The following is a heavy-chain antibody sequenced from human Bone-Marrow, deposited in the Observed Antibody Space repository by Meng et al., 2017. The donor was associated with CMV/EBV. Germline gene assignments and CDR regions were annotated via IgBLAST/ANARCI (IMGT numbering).Heavy chain of an antibody. Sequence: GESLKISCAASGFTFSSYAMHWVRQAPGKGLEWVAVISYDGSNKYYADSVKGRFTISRDNSKNTLYLQMNSLRAEDTAVYYCAQLGLYCSRTSCPDYWGQGTLVTVSS. J-gene: IGHJ4*02. D-gene: IGHD2-2*01. CDR2: ISYDGSNK. V-gene: IGHV3-30-3*01. CDR3: AQLGLYCSRTSCPDY. CDR1: GFTFSSYA.